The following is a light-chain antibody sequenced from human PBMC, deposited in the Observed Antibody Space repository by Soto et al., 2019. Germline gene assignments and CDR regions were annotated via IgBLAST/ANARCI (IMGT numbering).Light chain of an antibody. CDR3: QQYDNVPTLT. CDR2: TAS. Sequence: DIQMTQSPSSLSASVGDRVTITCQASQDIGDHLNWYQQKPGKVPNLLIYTASILETGGTSRFSGSGSGTYFTFTISSLQPEDIATYYCQQYDNVPTLTFGGGTKVEIK. V-gene: IGKV1-33*01. J-gene: IGKJ4*01. CDR1: QDIGDH.